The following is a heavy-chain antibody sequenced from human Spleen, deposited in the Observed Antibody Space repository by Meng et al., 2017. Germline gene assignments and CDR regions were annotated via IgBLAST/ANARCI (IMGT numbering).Heavy chain of an antibody. CDR1: GYNFPDYY. CDR2: INPKSGDT. CDR3: ARDEDISAAGKLFGDY. J-gene: IGHJ4*02. V-gene: IGHV1-2*06. Sequence: QVQPVESGAGVKEPGASVKVSCKPSGYNFPDYYIHWVRRAPGQGLEWMGRINPKSGDTHYAKKFQARVTMTGDTSISTAYMELSGLRSDDTAMYYCARDEDISAAGKLFGDYWGQGTLVTVSS. D-gene: IGHD6-25*01.